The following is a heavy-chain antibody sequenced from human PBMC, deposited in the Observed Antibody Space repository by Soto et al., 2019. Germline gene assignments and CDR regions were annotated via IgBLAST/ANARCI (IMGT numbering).Heavy chain of an antibody. J-gene: IGHJ4*02. CDR3: ARHTISMIRGVIRGAGVDY. V-gene: IGHV4-39*01. D-gene: IGHD3-10*01. CDR2: LYYSGST. CDR1: GGSISSRSLS. Sequence: QLPLQESGPGLVKPSETLSLTCTVSGGSISSRSLSWGWIRQPPGKGLEWIGSLYYSGSTYYNPSLKGRVTTSVDTSKNQFSLKLNSVTAADTAVYYCARHTISMIRGVIRGAGVDYWGQGTLVTVSS.